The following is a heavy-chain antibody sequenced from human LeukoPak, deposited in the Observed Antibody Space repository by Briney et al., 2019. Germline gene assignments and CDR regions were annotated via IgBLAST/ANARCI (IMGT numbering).Heavy chain of an antibody. CDR2: IYYSGST. J-gene: IGHJ4*02. D-gene: IGHD2-2*01. Sequence: SETLSLTCTVSGGSISSGDYSWSWIRQPPGKGLEWIGYIYYSGSTNYNPSLKSRVTISVDTSKNQFSLKLSSVTAADTAVYYCARGPGYCSSTSCLDFDYWGQGTLVTVSS. V-gene: IGHV4-30-4*01. CDR3: ARGPGYCSSTSCLDFDY. CDR1: GGSISSGDYS.